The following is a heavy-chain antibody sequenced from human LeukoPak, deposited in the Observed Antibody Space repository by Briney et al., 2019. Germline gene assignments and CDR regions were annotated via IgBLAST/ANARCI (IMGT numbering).Heavy chain of an antibody. Sequence: SETLSLTCSVSSDSINSDFWSWIRQSPGKGLEWIGYISYSGSTNYNPSLRSRVTMSLDTSKNQFSLNLNSVTAADTAVYFCARAPSWNYFDDWGQGTLVTVSS. J-gene: IGHJ4*02. CDR2: ISYSGST. CDR1: SDSINSDF. V-gene: IGHV4-59*01. D-gene: IGHD2-15*01. CDR3: ARAPSWNYFDD.